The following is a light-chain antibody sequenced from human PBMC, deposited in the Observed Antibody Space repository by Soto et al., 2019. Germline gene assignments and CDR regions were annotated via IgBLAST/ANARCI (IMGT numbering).Light chain of an antibody. Sequence: EIVLTQSPGTLSLSPGERATLSCRASQSLSSGYLAWYQQKLGQAPRLLIYDVSSRATGIPDRFSGSGSGTDFTLTISRLEPEDFAVYCCQQYSSSPYTFGQGNKLAIK. CDR3: QQYSSSPYT. CDR2: DVS. CDR1: QSLSSGY. J-gene: IGKJ2*01. V-gene: IGKV3-20*01.